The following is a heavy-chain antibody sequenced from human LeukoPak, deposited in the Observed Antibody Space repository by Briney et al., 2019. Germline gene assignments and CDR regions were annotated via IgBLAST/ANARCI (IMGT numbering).Heavy chain of an antibody. CDR3: TFRETAVREGFHDY. J-gene: IGHJ4*02. Sequence: PGGSLRLSCAASGFTFSSYWMSWVRQAPGKGLEWVANIKQDGSEKYYVDSVKGRFTISRDNAKNSLYLQMNSLKTEDTAVYYCTFRETAVREGFHDYWGQGTLVTVSS. CDR2: IKQDGSEK. V-gene: IGHV3-7*03. CDR1: GFTFSSYW. D-gene: IGHD5-18*01.